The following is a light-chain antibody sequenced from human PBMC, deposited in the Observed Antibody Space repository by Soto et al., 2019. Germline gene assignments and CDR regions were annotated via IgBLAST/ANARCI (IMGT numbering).Light chain of an antibody. CDR1: QSVSSN. J-gene: IGKJ1*01. CDR3: QHYNNWPRT. CDR2: GAS. Sequence: EIVLTQSPATLSVSPGERATLSCRASQSVSSNLAWYQQKPGQAPRLLLYGASTRATGIPARFSGSGSGTEFTLTISSLQSEDFAVDDCQHYNNWPRTFGQGTKVEIK. V-gene: IGKV3-15*01.